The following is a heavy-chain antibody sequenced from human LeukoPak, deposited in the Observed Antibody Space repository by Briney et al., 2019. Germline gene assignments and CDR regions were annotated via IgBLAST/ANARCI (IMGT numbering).Heavy chain of an antibody. CDR2: FDPEDGET. J-gene: IGHJ4*02. D-gene: IGHD6-13*01. CDR1: GYTLTELS. V-gene: IGHV1-24*01. Sequence: ASVKVSCKVSGYTLTELSMHWVRQAPGKGLEWMGGFDPEDGETIYAQKFQGRVAMTEDTSTDTAYMELSSLRSEDTAVYYCATDTGDQGSSWPPFDYWGQGTLVTVSS. CDR3: ATDTGDQGSSWPPFDY.